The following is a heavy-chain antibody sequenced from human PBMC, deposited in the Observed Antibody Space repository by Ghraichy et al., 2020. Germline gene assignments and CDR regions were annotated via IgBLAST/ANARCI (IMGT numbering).Heavy chain of an antibody. J-gene: IGHJ4*02. CDR1: GGSISSDLYY. V-gene: IGHV4-61*02. D-gene: IGHD3-16*02. CDR3: ARGARMGGITRYFDF. Sequence: SQTLSLTCTVSGGSISSDLYYWSWVRQPAGKGLEWIGRIFTSGTTNFEPSLKSRLTMSIDTSTNQFSLNLSSVTAADTATYYCARGARMGGITRYFDFWGKGALVTVSS. CDR2: IFTSGTT.